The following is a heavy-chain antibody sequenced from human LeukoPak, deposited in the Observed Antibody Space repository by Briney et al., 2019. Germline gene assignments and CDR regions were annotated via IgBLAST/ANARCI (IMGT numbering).Heavy chain of an antibody. CDR2: IGTAGDT. V-gene: IGHV3-13*01. Sequence: PGGSLRLSCAASGFTFSSYDMHWVRQATGKGLEWVSAIGTAGDTYYPGSVKGRFTISREDAKNSLYLQMNSLRVGDTAVYYCARRSKHDYGDFSLDYWGQGTLVTVSS. CDR3: ARRSKHDYGDFSLDY. D-gene: IGHD4-17*01. CDR1: GFTFSSYD. J-gene: IGHJ4*02.